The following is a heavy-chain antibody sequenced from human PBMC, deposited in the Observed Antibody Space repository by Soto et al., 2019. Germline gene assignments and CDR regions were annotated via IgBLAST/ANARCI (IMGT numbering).Heavy chain of an antibody. CDR2: INYSGST. D-gene: IGHD2-2*01. V-gene: IGHV4-59*01. J-gene: IGHJ5*02. CDR1: GGSISNYY. CDR3: ARDEGCSTTSCYAGWFDP. Sequence: SETLSLTCTVSGGSISNYYWSWIRQPPGKGLEWIGYINYSGSTNYNPSLKSRVTISADASNNQVSLKLSSVTAADTAMYYCARDEGCSTTSCYAGWFDPWGQGTLVTVSS.